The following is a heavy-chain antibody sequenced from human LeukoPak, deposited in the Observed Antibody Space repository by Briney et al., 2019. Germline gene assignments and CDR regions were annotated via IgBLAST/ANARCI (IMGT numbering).Heavy chain of an antibody. CDR2: IYYSGST. CDR1: GASISSTAYY. CDR3: AVGVIADGVVDY. Sequence: SETLSLTCTVSGASISSTAYYWDWIRQPPGKGLEWIGTIYYSGSTYFNPSLKSRVTISVDTSKNQFSLKLSSVTAADAAVYYCAVGVIADGVVDYWGQGTLVTVSS. J-gene: IGHJ4*02. V-gene: IGHV4-39*07. D-gene: IGHD2-21*01.